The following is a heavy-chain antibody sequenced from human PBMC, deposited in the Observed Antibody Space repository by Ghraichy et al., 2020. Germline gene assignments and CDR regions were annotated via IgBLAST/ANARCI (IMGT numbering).Heavy chain of an antibody. CDR1: GLTLSIYA. J-gene: IGHJ4*02. Sequence: LSLTCAASGLTLSIYAMSWVRQAPGKGLEWVSDISGSGDERYYAGSVKGRFTISRDNSKNTLYLEMNSLRAEDTAVYYCAKPTRTRWELPAGYFDYWGQGTLVTVSA. CDR2: ISGSGDER. D-gene: IGHD1-26*01. V-gene: IGHV3-23*01. CDR3: AKPTRTRWELPAGYFDY.